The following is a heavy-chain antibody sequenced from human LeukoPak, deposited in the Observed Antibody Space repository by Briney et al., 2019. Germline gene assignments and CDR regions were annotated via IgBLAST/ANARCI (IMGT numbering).Heavy chain of an antibody. D-gene: IGHD4-17*01. CDR1: GFTFSSYA. Sequence: GGSLRLSCAASGFTFSSYAMSWVRQAPGKGLQWVSATSDSGGNTYYADFVKGRFTISRDNSKSTLYLQMNSPRAEDTAVYYCARRGESTNYGDYRFDSWGQGTLVTVSS. J-gene: IGHJ4*02. CDR2: TSDSGGNT. CDR3: ARRGESTNYGDYRFDS. V-gene: IGHV3-23*01.